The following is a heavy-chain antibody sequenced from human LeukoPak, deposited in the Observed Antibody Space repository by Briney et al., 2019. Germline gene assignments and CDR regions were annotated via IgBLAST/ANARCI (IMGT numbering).Heavy chain of an antibody. J-gene: IGHJ3*02. CDR2: IYDSGST. V-gene: IGHV4-59*01. CDR1: GGSLSSYY. Sequence: SETLSLTCTVSGGSLSSYYWSWIRQPPGKGLEWIGYIYDSGSTNYNPSLKSRVTISVDTSKNQFSLTLSSVTAADTAVYYCACRTTADAFYIWGQGTMVTVSS. CDR3: ACRTTADAFYI. D-gene: IGHD2/OR15-2a*01.